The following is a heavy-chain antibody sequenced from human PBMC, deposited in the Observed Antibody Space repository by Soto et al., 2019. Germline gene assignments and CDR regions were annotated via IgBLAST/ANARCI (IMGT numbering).Heavy chain of an antibody. Sequence: QMQLVQSGPEVKKPGTSVKVSCKASGFILSSSSVQWVRQSRGPRREWIGWIVVGSGNTNYAQKFRERVTITRDMSTSTAYMELSSLRSDDTAVYYCAADRTYCGGDCYVDWGQGTLVTVSS. V-gene: IGHV1-58*01. CDR1: GFILSSSS. CDR3: AADRTYCGGDCYVD. D-gene: IGHD2-21*02. J-gene: IGHJ4*02. CDR2: IVVGSGNT.